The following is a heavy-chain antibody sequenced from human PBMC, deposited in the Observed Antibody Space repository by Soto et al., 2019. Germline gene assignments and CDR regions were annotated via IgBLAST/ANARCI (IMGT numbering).Heavy chain of an antibody. D-gene: IGHD6-6*01. J-gene: IGHJ5*02. Sequence: GGSLRLSCAASGFTFSSYAMSWVRQAPGKGLEWVSAISGSGGSTYYADSVKGRFTISRDNAKNTLYLQMNSLRAEDTAVYYCARVRQLGNNWFDPWGQGTLVTVSS. V-gene: IGHV3-23*01. CDR2: ISGSGGST. CDR3: ARVRQLGNNWFDP. CDR1: GFTFSSYA.